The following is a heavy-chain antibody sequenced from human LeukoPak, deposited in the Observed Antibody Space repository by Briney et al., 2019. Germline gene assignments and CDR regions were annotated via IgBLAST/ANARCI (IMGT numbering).Heavy chain of an antibody. CDR3: ARDRCRAQQRPFCAFDI. V-gene: IGHV3-21*01. D-gene: IGHD6-13*01. J-gene: IGHJ3*02. CDR1: GFTFSSYS. CDR2: ISSSSSYI. Sequence: PGGSLRLSCAASGFTFSSYSMNWARQAPGKGLEWVSSISSSSSYIYYADSVKGRFTISRDNAKNSLYLQMNSLRAEDTAVYYCARDRCRAQQRPFCAFDIWGQGTMVTVSS.